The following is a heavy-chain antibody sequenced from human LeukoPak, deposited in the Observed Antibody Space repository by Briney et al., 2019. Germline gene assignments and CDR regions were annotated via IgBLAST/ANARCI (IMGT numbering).Heavy chain of an antibody. CDR1: GVSISDKNW. CDR2: IHHTGGT. V-gene: IGHV4-4*02. Sequence: SETLSLTCAVSGVSISDKNWWSWVRQPPGKGLELIGEIHHTGGTNYNPSLKSRVTFSLDKSEKQFSLKLSSVTAADTAMYYCARDCSGGSCPTGGHDVFDMWGQGTMVTVSS. CDR3: ARDCSGGSCPTGGHDVFDM. J-gene: IGHJ3*02. D-gene: IGHD2-15*01.